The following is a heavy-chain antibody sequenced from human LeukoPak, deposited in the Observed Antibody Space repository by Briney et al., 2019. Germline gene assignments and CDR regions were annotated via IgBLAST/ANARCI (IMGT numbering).Heavy chain of an antibody. V-gene: IGHV3-48*01. Sequence: RTGGSLRLSCAASEFTFSSYNMNWVRQAPGKGLEWVSYISSSSNSMYYADSVKGRFTISRDNAKNSLYLQMNSLRAEDTAVYYCARAHSGSYSDYWGQGTLVTVSS. CDR1: EFTFSSYN. CDR3: ARAHSGSYSDY. D-gene: IGHD1-26*01. J-gene: IGHJ4*02. CDR2: ISSSSNSM.